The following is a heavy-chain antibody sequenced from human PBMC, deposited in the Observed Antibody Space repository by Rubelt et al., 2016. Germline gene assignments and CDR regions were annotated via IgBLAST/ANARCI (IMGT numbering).Heavy chain of an antibody. J-gene: IGHJ5*02. Sequence: QVQLQQWGAGLLKPSETLSLTCAVYGGSFSGYYWYWIRQSPGKGLEWIGESRHGGNTNYNPSLKSRVTVSPDPSKNQIPVKLTWVTAADTAVDYCAGSLGSDGRGHTVDAWGRGTLVTVSS. CDR3: AGSLGSDGRGHTVDA. D-gene: IGHD5-24*01. CDR2: SRHGGNT. CDR1: GGSFSGYY. V-gene: IGHV4-34*02.